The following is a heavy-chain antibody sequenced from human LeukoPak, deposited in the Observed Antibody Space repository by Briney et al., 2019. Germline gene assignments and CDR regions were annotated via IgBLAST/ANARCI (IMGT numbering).Heavy chain of an antibody. Sequence: ASVRVSCKASGYTFTNYGIDWLRQAPGQGLERMGWISPYNGNTDYAQKFQGRVTMTTDTSTSTAYMELRSLRSDDTAMYHCAILDLENGFDYWGQGTWSPSPQ. CDR3: AILDLENGFDY. D-gene: IGHD1-1*01. CDR1: GYTFTNYG. V-gene: IGHV1-18*01. CDR2: ISPYNGNT. J-gene: IGHJ4*02.